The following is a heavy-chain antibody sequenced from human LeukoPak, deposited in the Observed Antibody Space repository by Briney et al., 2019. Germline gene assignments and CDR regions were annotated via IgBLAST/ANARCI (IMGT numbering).Heavy chain of an antibody. CDR1: GFTFSSYA. Sequence: GGSLRLSCADSGFTFSSYAMTWVRPAPGKGLEWVSSISGSGANAYSADSVKGRFTIPRDNSKNTLYLQMNSLRAEDTAVYYCAKVYKHSSGNYGMDVWGQGTTVTVSS. D-gene: IGHD6-19*01. V-gene: IGHV3-23*01. J-gene: IGHJ6*02. CDR2: ISGSGANA. CDR3: AKVYKHSSGNYGMDV.